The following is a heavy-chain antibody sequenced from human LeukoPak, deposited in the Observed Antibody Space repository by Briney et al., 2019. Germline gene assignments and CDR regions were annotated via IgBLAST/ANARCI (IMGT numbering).Heavy chain of an antibody. J-gene: IGHJ4*02. CDR1: GGSISSYY. Sequence: SETLSLTCTVSGGSISSYYWSWIRQPPGKGLEWIGYIYTSGSTNYNPSLKSRVTISVDTSKNQFSLKLSSVTAADAAVYYCARHALISDYFDYWGQGTLVTVSS. CDR3: ARHALISDYFDY. CDR2: IYTSGST. D-gene: IGHD3-10*01. V-gene: IGHV4-4*09.